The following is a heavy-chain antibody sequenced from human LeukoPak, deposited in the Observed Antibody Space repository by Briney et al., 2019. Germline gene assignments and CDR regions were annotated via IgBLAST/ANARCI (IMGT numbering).Heavy chain of an antibody. Sequence: SETLSLTCAVYGGSFSGYYWSWIRQPPGKGLEWIGEINHSGSTNYNPSLKSRVTISVDTSKNQFSLKLSSVTAADTAVYYCASDGGVLRYFDWPPLDYWGQGTLVTVSS. CDR1: GGSFSGYY. CDR3: ASDGGVLRYFDWPPLDY. V-gene: IGHV4-34*01. D-gene: IGHD3-9*01. J-gene: IGHJ4*02. CDR2: INHSGST.